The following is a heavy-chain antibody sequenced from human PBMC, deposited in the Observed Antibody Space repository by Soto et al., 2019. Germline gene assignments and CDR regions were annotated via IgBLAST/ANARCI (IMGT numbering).Heavy chain of an antibody. V-gene: IGHV4-31*03. Sequence: PSETLSLTCTVSRGSISSGGYYWSWIRQHPGKGLEWIGYIWYSGNTYYNPSLKSRVSMSLDTSKNQFSLKLTSVTAADTAVYYCASGDYGGNSVFFDFWSQGTLVTVSS. D-gene: IGHD4-17*01. CDR3: ASGDYGGNSVFFDF. J-gene: IGHJ4*02. CDR1: RGSISSGGYY. CDR2: IWYSGNT.